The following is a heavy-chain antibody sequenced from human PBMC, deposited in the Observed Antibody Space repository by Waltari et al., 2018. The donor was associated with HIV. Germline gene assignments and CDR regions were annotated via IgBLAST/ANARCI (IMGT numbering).Heavy chain of an antibody. CDR3: ARGARYSSSWWGYY. J-gene: IGHJ4*02. CDR2: IWYDGSNK. D-gene: IGHD6-13*01. CDR1: GFTFCNYG. Sequence: QVQLVESGGGVVQPGRSLRLSCAASGFTFCNYGMHWVRQAPGKGLEGVAVIWYDGSNKNYADSVKGRITISRDNSKNTLYLQMNSLRAEDTAVYYCARGARYSSSWWGYYWGQGTLVTVSS. V-gene: IGHV3-33*01.